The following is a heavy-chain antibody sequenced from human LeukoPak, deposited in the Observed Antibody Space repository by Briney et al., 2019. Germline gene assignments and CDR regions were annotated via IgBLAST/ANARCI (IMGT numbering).Heavy chain of an antibody. CDR1: GFTFTNYA. CDR2: ISFDGSKD. Sequence: GGSLRLSCAASGFTFTNYAMNWVRQAPGKGLEWVAVISFDGSKDSYADSVKGRFTISRDNSKNTLYVQMNSLRPEDTAVYYFASGRSGFHLLDMGGFWVDIVRGWFAMDVWGQGTTVTASS. J-gene: IGHJ6*02. V-gene: IGHV3-30*04. D-gene: IGHD3-10*01. CDR3: ASGRSGFHLLDMGGFWVDIVRGWFAMDV.